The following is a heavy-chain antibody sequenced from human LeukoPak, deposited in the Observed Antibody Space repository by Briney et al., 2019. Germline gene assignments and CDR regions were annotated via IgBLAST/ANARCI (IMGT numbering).Heavy chain of an antibody. CDR3: ARGSPWWDNDAFDI. Sequence: SETLSLTCAVYGGSFSGYYWSWIRQPPGKGLGWIGEINHSGSTNYNPSLKSRVTISVDTSKNQFSLKLSSVTAAGTAVYYCARGSPWWDNDAFDIWGQGTMVTVSS. V-gene: IGHV4-34*01. J-gene: IGHJ3*02. CDR1: GGSFSGYY. CDR2: INHSGST. D-gene: IGHD2-8*02.